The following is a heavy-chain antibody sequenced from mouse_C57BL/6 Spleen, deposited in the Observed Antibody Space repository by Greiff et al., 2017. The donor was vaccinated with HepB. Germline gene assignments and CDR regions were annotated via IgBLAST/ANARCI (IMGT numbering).Heavy chain of an antibody. Sequence: VQLQQSGAELVRPGASVKLSCTASGFNIKDYYMHWVKQRPEQGLEWIGRIDPEDGDTEYAPKFQGKATMTADTSSNTAYLQRSSLTSEDTAVYYCTTGYGSTSFDYWGQGTTLTVSS. J-gene: IGHJ2*01. CDR3: TTGYGSTSFDY. V-gene: IGHV14-1*01. D-gene: IGHD1-1*01. CDR2: IDPEDGDT. CDR1: GFNIKDYY.